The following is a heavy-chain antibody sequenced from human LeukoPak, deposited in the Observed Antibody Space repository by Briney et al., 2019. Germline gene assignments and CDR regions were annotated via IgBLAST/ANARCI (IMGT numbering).Heavy chain of an antibody. Sequence: ASVKVSCKASGYTFTSYDINWVRQATGQGLEWMGWMNPNSGNTGYAQKFQGRVTITADKSTSTAYMELSSLRSEDTAVYYCARGRYSYGPYYYMDVWGKGTTVTVSS. CDR2: MNPNSGNT. V-gene: IGHV1-8*01. D-gene: IGHD5-18*01. J-gene: IGHJ6*03. CDR3: ARGRYSYGPYYYMDV. CDR1: GYTFTSYD.